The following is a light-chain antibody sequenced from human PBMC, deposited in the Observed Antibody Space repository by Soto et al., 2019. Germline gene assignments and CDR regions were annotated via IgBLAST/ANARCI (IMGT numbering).Light chain of an antibody. J-gene: IGKJ2*01. CDR3: MQALQTPPYT. CDR2: LGS. Sequence: DIVMTQSPLSLPVTPGEPASISCRSSQSLLHSNGYNYLDWYLQKPGQSPQLLIYLGSNRASGVPDRFSGSVSGTDFTLEISRVEPEDVGVYYCMQALQTPPYTFGQGTKLEIK. V-gene: IGKV2-28*01. CDR1: QSLLHSNGYNY.